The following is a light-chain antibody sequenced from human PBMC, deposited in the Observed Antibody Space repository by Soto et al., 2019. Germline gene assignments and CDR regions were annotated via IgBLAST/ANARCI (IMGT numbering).Light chain of an antibody. CDR3: LQHNSYTFT. V-gene: IGKV1-9*01. Sequence: DIQLSQYPSLRSASCGDGALGGCGASQGISSYLAWYQQKPGKAPKLLMYAASTLQSGVPSRFSGSGSGTEFTITISSLQHEDFATYYCLQHNSYTFTFGQGTRLEIK. CDR1: QGISSY. J-gene: IGKJ5*01. CDR2: AAS.